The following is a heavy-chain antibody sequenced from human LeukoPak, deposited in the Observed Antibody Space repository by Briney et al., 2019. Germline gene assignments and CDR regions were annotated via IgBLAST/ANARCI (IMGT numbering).Heavy chain of an antibody. CDR2: INPNSGGT. Sequence: ASVKVSCKASGYTFTAYFIHWVRQAPGQGLQWMGWINPNSGGTNYAQKFQGRVTMTRDTSISTAYMELSRLRSDDTAVYYCASYSSSGLYWFDPWGQGTLVTVSS. D-gene: IGHD6-13*01. CDR1: GYTFTAYF. CDR3: ASYSSSGLYWFDP. J-gene: IGHJ5*02. V-gene: IGHV1-2*02.